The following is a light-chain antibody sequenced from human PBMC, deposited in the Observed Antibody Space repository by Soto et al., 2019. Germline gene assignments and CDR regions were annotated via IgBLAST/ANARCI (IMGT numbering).Light chain of an antibody. J-gene: IGKJ2*01. CDR3: QQYIDWPEN. V-gene: IGKV3D-15*01. CDR2: GAS. Sequence: EIVMTQSPATLSVSPGERATLSCRASQSVGSNLAWYQQKPGQAPSLLISGASTRATGIPARFSVSGSGTEFTLANSSLQSEDCAVSYCQQYIDWPENIGQGTKVEIK. CDR1: QSVGSN.